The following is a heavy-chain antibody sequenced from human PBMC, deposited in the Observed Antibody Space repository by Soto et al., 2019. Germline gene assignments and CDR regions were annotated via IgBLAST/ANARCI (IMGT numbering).Heavy chain of an antibody. J-gene: IGHJ6*02. CDR3: ARDNDRLQLGGNYYYILDV. CDR2: IIPLFRTP. D-gene: IGHD4-4*01. Sequence: QVQLVQSGAEMKEPGSSVKVSCKTSGGTFSSSAISWLRQAPGPGLEWMGGIIPLFRTPDYAQKFQGRVTIAADESTSTAYMGLSSLRSEDTAVYYCARDNDRLQLGGNYYYILDVWGQGTTITVSS. CDR1: GGTFSSSA. V-gene: IGHV1-69*12.